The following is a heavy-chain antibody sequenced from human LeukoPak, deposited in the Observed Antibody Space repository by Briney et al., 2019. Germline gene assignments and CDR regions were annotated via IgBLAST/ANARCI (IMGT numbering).Heavy chain of an antibody. D-gene: IGHD3-22*01. CDR2: ISGSGGST. CDR3: AKAFYYDRAERPGKYYFDY. Sequence: GGSLRLSCAASGFTLSSYAMSWVRQAPGKGLEWVSAISGSGGSTYYADSVKGRFTISRDNSKNTLYLQMNSLRAEDTAVYYCAKAFYYDRAERPGKYYFDYWGQGTLVTVSS. CDR1: GFTLSSYA. V-gene: IGHV3-23*01. J-gene: IGHJ4*02.